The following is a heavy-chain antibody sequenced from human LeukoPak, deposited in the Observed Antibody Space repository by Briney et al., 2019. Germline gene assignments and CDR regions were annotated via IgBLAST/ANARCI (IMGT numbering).Heavy chain of an antibody. CDR3: ARLLPLYTGDYEEGVNFEY. D-gene: IGHD4-17*01. V-gene: IGHV1-69*08. J-gene: IGHJ4*02. CDR2: IIPMYDTP. CDR1: GGPFSTYT. Sequence: VASVKVSCKASGGPFSTYTFSWVRQAPGQGLEWLGRIIPMYDTPNYAQKFQGRLTVTADKSTNTAYMELSSLRSDDTAVYYCARLLPLYTGDYEEGVNFEYWGQGTLVTVSS.